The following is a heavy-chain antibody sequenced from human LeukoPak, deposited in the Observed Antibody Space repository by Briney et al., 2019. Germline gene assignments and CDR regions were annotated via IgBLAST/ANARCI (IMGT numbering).Heavy chain of an antibody. Sequence: SETLSLTCTVSGVSISGYYWSWIRQSPGKGLEGMAYVYSIWSTNYNPSLYSRVTISLDTSKNQFSLKLSSVTAADTAVYFCARSGTRSGGAFDIWGQGTMVTVSS. CDR2: VYSIWST. D-gene: IGHD4-23*01. CDR1: GVSISGYY. CDR3: ARSGTRSGGAFDI. J-gene: IGHJ3*02. V-gene: IGHV4-59*08.